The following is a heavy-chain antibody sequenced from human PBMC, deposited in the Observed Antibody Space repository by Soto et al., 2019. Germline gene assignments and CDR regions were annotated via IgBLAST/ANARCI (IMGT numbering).Heavy chain of an antibody. D-gene: IGHD6-19*01. CDR1: GGSISSGGSS. J-gene: IGHJ4*02. V-gene: IGHV4-30-2*01. CDR2: IYHSGST. Sequence: PSETLSLTCAVSGGSISSGGSSWSWIRQPPGKGLEWIEYIYHSGSTYYNPSLKSRVTISVDRSKNQFSLKLSSVTAADTAVYYCARAGDSSGPVALGYWGQGTLVTVSS. CDR3: ARAGDSSGPVALGY.